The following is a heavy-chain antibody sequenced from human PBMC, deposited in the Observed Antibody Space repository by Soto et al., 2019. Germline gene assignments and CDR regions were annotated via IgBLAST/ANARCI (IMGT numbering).Heavy chain of an antibody. V-gene: IGHV5-51*01. CDR3: ARSLCCADCYSVAPFDY. D-gene: IGHD2-21*02. CDR2: IYPGDSDP. CDR1: GYSFTTYW. Sequence: PGESLKISCQGSGYSFTTYWIGWVRQMPGKGLEWMGIIYPGDSDPRYSPSFQGQVTMSADKSFSTAYLQWSSLKASDTAMYYCARSLCCADCYSVAPFDYWGQGTLVPVSS. J-gene: IGHJ4*02.